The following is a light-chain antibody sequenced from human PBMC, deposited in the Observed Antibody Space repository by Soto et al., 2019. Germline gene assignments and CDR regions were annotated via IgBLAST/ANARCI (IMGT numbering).Light chain of an antibody. CDR3: QQYYDSPRT. Sequence: DIVMTQSPDSLAVSLGEMATINCKSNQSLLYRSNNKNYLAWYQQKPRQPPTLLIYWASTRESGVPDRFSGSGSGTDFTLTLNSLQPEDVAVYYCQQYYDSPRTFGQGTRVEI. CDR1: QSLLYRSNNKNY. J-gene: IGKJ1*01. CDR2: WAS. V-gene: IGKV4-1*01.